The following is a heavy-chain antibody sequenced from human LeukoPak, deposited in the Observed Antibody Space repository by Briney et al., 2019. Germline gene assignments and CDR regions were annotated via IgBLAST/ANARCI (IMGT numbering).Heavy chain of an antibody. V-gene: IGHV6-1*01. J-gene: IGHJ6*02. CDR2: TYYRSKWNY. CDR1: GDSFSSKSVA. D-gene: IGHD3-3*01. Sequence: SQTLSLTCAISGDSFSSKSVAWNWIRQSPSRGLEWLGRTYYRSKWNYVYAVSVKGRMTIDPDTSKNQFSLRLNSVTPEDTAVYYCTRDWRGVYGVDVWGQGTTVTVSS. CDR3: TRDWRGVYGVDV.